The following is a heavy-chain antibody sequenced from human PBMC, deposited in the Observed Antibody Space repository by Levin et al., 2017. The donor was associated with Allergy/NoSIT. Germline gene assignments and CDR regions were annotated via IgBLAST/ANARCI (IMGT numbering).Heavy chain of an antibody. J-gene: IGHJ5*02. CDR3: ARDLLCGGDCYRPEFVGNWFDP. Sequence: SETLSLTCAVSGYSISSGYYWGWIRQPPGKGLEWIGSIYHSGSTYYNPSLKSRVTISVDTSKNQFSLKLSSVTAADTAVYYCARDLLCGGDCYRPEFVGNWFDPWGQGTLVTVSS. CDR1: GYSISSGYY. D-gene: IGHD2-21*02. CDR2: IYHSGST. V-gene: IGHV4-38-2*02.